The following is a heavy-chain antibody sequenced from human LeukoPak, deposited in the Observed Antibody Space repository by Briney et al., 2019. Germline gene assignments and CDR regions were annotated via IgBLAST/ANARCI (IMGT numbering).Heavy chain of an antibody. D-gene: IGHD1-26*01. J-gene: IGHJ4*02. Sequence: SGGSLRLSCVASGFTFSSNGMHWVRQAPGKGLEWVTFIQYDGSKKYYADSVKGRFTISRDNSKNTLYLQMNSLRAEDTAIYYCAKEYTGTFSPFPSYFDNWGQGTLVTVSS. CDR3: AKEYTGTFSPFPSYFDN. CDR2: IQYDGSKK. V-gene: IGHV3-30*02. CDR1: GFTFSSNG.